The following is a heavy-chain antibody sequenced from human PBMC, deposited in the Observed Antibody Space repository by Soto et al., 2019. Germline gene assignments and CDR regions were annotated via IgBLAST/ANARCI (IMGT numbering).Heavy chain of an antibody. CDR3: ARVGDYFGELDYFDY. V-gene: IGHV3-21*06. J-gene: IGHJ4*02. CDR1: GFNFNSYT. D-gene: IGHD3-10*01. Sequence: PGGSLRLSCSASGFNFNSYTMNWVRQAPGKGLEWVSSISRFSDRTYYADSVKGRFAIFRANAGNSVYLQVNSLRAEDTAVYYCARVGDYFGELDYFDYWGQGTPVTVSS. CDR2: ISRFSDRT.